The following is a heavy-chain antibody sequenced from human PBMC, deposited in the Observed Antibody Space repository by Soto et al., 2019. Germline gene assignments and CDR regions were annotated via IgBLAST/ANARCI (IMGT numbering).Heavy chain of an antibody. CDR3: ARFFYSGYEGGWFDP. CDR2: IGTAGDT. CDR1: GFTFSSYD. D-gene: IGHD5-12*01. Sequence: GESLKISCAASGFTFSSYDMHWVRQATGKGLEWVSAIGTAGDTYYPGSVKGRFTISRENAKNSLYLQMNSLRAGDTAVYYCARFFYSGYEGGWFDPWGQGTLVTVSS. J-gene: IGHJ5*02. V-gene: IGHV3-13*01.